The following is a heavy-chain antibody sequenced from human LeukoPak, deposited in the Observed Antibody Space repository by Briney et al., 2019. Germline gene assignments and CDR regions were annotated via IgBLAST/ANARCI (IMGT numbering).Heavy chain of an antibody. J-gene: IGHJ4*02. V-gene: IGHV3-48*03. D-gene: IGHD4-17*01. CDR1: GFTFSSYE. CDR2: ISSSGSTI. Sequence: GGSLRLSRAASGFTFSSYEMNWVRQAPGKGLEWVSYISSSGSTIYYADSVKGRFTISRDNAKNSLYLQMNSLRAEDTAVYYCAREGVTTLCDYWGQGTLVTVSS. CDR3: AREGVTTLCDY.